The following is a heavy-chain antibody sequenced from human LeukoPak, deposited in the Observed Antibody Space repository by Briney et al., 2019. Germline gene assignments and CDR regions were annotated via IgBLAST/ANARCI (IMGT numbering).Heavy chain of an antibody. CDR3: ARVGTYYDILAGYYSTCFDY. V-gene: IGHV3-20*04. CDR1: GFTFDEYG. CDR2: INWNGGST. J-gene: IGHJ4*02. Sequence: GGSLRLSCAASGFTFDEYGMSWVRQAPGKGLEWVSGINWNGGSTGYADSVKGRFTISRDNAKNSLYLQMNSLRAEDTALYYCARVGTYYDILAGYYSTCFDYWGQGTLVTVSS. D-gene: IGHD3-9*01.